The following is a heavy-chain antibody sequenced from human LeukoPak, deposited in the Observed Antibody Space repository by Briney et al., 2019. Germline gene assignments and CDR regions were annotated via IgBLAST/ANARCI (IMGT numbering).Heavy chain of an antibody. D-gene: IGHD6-6*01. CDR2: INHSGST. CDR1: GGSFSGYY. CDR3: ARALAARHYYYYYYMDV. J-gene: IGHJ6*03. V-gene: IGHV4-34*01. Sequence: PSETLSLTCAVYGGSFSGYYWSWIRQPPGKGLEWIGEINHSGSTNYNPSLKSRVTISVDTSKNQFSLKLSSVTAADTAVYYCARALAARHYYYYYYMDVWGKGTTVTVSS.